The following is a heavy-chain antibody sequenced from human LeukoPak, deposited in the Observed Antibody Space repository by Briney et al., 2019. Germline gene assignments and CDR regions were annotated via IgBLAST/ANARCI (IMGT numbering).Heavy chain of an antibody. Sequence: SGTLSLTCAVSGGSISSSNWWSWVRQPPGKGLEWIGEIYHSGSTNYNPSLKSRVTISVDKSKNQFSRKLSSVTAADTAVYYCARVGYYDSSGYHTKYYFDYWGQGTLVTVSS. CDR1: GGSISSSNW. CDR3: ARVGYYDSSGYHTKYYFDY. V-gene: IGHV4-4*02. D-gene: IGHD3-22*01. CDR2: IYHSGST. J-gene: IGHJ4*02.